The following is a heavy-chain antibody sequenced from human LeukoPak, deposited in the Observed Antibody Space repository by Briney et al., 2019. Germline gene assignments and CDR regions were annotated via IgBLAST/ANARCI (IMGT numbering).Heavy chain of an antibody. V-gene: IGHV4-34*01. CDR3: ARGGYSYGYPYYYGMDV. Sequence: SETLSLTCAVYGGSFSGYYWSWIRQPPGKGLEWIGEINHSGSTNYIPSLKSRVTISVDTSKNQFSLKLSSVTAADTAVYYCARGGYSYGYPYYYGMDVWGQGTTVTVSS. CDR1: GGSFSGYY. D-gene: IGHD5-18*01. CDR2: INHSGST. J-gene: IGHJ6*02.